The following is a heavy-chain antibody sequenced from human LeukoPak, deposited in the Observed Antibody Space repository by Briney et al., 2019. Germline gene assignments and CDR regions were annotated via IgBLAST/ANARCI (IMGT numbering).Heavy chain of an antibody. CDR1: GDSFSSGY. D-gene: IGHD6-13*01. J-gene: IGHJ4*02. CDR2: TSHSDST. V-gene: IGHV4-59*01. CDR3: ARGSSRFDC. Sequence: SETLSLTCTVSGDSFSSGYWSWIRQSPGKGLEWIGYTSHSDSTRYNPSLKSRVTMSIDTSMNQFSLKVTSVTAADAAVYYCARGSSRFDCWGQGTLVTVFS.